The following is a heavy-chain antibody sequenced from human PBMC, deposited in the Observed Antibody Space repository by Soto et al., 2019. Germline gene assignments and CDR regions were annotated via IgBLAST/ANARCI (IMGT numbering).Heavy chain of an antibody. CDR3: ARSSQNYVVVPAATPDGMDV. D-gene: IGHD2-2*01. CDR2: TYYRSKWYN. V-gene: IGHV6-1*01. CDR1: GDSVSSNSAA. Sequence: SQTLSLTCAISGDSVSSNSAAWNWIRQSPSRGLEWLGRTYYRSKWYNDYAVSVKSRITINPDTSKNQFSLQLNSVTPEDTAVYYCARSSQNYVVVPAATPDGMDVWGQGTTATVSS. J-gene: IGHJ6*02.